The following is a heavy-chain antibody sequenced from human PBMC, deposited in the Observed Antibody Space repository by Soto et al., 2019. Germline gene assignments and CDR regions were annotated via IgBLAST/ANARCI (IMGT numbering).Heavy chain of an antibody. Sequence: QVQLVESGGGVVQPGRSLRLPCAASGFTFSRYGMHWVRQAPGKGLEWLTVMSYDGSHKQYADSVKGRFTISRDNSKNTLYLQMDSLTTEDTAVYYCAKDPNDSSGSINWFDPWGQGTLVTVSS. J-gene: IGHJ5*02. CDR2: MSYDGSHK. CDR3: AKDPNDSSGSINWFDP. V-gene: IGHV3-30*18. D-gene: IGHD3-22*01. CDR1: GFTFSRYG.